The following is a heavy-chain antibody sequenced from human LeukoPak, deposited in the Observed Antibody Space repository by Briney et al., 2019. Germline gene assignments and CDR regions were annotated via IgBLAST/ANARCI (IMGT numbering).Heavy chain of an antibody. CDR1: GFTFSSYA. D-gene: IGHD6-19*01. Sequence: PGGSLRLSCAASGFTFSSYAMHWVRQAPGKGLEWVAVISYDGSNKYYADSVKGRFTISRDNSKNTLYLQMNSLRAEDTAVYYCARDTVAGYFDYWGQGTLVTVSS. CDR3: ARDTVAGYFDY. V-gene: IGHV3-30*04. CDR2: ISYDGSNK. J-gene: IGHJ4*02.